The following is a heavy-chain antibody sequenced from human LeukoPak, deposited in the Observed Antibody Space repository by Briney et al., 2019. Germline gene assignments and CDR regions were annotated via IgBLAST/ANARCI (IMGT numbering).Heavy chain of an antibody. CDR3: ARGRGDYYYGMDV. Sequence: PSGTLSLTCAVSGGSISSSNWWSWVRQPPGKGLEWIGEIYHSGSTNYNPSLKSRVTISVDTSKNQFSLKLSSVTAADTAVYYCARGRGDYYYGMDVWGQGTTVTVSS. V-gene: IGHV4-4*02. CDR1: GGSISSSNW. J-gene: IGHJ6*02. CDR2: IYHSGST. D-gene: IGHD3-3*01.